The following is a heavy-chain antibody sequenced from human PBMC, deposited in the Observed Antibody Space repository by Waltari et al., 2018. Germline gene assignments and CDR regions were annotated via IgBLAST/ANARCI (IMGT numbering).Heavy chain of an antibody. CDR3: ARVSMYYYDSSGYLNAFDI. J-gene: IGHJ3*02. D-gene: IGHD3-22*01. CDR1: GCTFSSYA. CDR2: IIPTFGTA. Sequence: QVQLVQSGAEVKKPGSSVKVSCKASGCTFSSYAICWVRPAPGQGLDWMGGIIPTFGTANHGQKFQGRVTITADESTSTAYMELSSLRSEDTAVYYCARVSMYYYDSSGYLNAFDIWGQGTMVTVSS. V-gene: IGHV1-69*01.